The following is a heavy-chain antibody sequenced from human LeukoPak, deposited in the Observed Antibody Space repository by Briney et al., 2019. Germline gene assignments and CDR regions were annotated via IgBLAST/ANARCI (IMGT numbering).Heavy chain of an antibody. Sequence: PGGSLRLSCAASGFVFSNYWMTWVRQAPGKGLEWVASINDGGSGKYYVDSVKGRFTISRDNAQKSLYLEMHSLRAEDTAVYYCARAVTSTEGYWGQGTQVTVSS. CDR1: GFVFSNYW. CDR3: ARAVTSTEGY. D-gene: IGHD4-17*01. J-gene: IGHJ4*02. CDR2: INDGGSGK. V-gene: IGHV3-7*03.